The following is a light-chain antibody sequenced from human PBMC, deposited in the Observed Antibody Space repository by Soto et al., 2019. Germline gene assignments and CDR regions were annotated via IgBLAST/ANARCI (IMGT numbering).Light chain of an antibody. CDR1: QSVSSN. V-gene: IGKV3-15*01. CDR3: QQYNNWPPWT. CDR2: GAS. Sequence: EIVMTQSPATLSVSPGERATLSCRASQSVSSNLAWYQQKPGQAPRLLIYGASTMATGIPARFSGSGSGTEFTRTISSLQSEDFAVYYCQQYNNWPPWTFGQGTKVEIK. J-gene: IGKJ1*01.